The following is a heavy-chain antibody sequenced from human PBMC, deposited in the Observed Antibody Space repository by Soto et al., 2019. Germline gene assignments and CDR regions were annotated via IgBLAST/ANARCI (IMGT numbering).Heavy chain of an antibody. CDR1: GGSISSGDYY. CDR2: IYYSGST. V-gene: IGHV4-30-4*01. Sequence: SETLSLTCTVSGGSISSGDYYWSWIRQPPGKGLEWIGYIYYSGSTYYNPSLKSRVTISVDTSKNQFSLKLSSVTAADTAVYYCASYNWNYDFFDYWGQGTLVIVSS. D-gene: IGHD1-7*01. CDR3: ASYNWNYDFFDY. J-gene: IGHJ4*02.